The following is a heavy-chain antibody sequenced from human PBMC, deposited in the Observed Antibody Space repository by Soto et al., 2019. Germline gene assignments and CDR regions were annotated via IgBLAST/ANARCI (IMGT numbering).Heavy chain of an antibody. D-gene: IGHD1-1*01. CDR3: AKEQYDDAGFDY. CDR1: GFSFNNYA. Sequence: EVQLLESGGGLVQPGGSLRLSCAASGFSFNNYAMNWVRQAPGKGLDWVSSISANGGNTFYEDYVKGRFTISRDNSKNTLYLQMNSLRDEDTALYYCAKEQYDDAGFDYWGQGTLVTVSS. J-gene: IGHJ4*02. CDR2: ISANGGNT. V-gene: IGHV3-23*01.